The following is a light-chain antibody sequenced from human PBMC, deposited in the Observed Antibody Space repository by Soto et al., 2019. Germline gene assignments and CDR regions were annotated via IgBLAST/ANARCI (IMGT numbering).Light chain of an antibody. CDR1: QSVLYSSNNKNY. CDR2: WAS. V-gene: IGKV4-1*01. Sequence: DIVMTQSPDSLAVSLGERATINCKSSQSVLYSSNNKNYLAWYQQKPGQPPKLLIYWASTRESGVPDRFSGGGSGTDLTLTISSLQAEDVAVYSCQQYYSTPPLTFGGGTKLEIK. CDR3: QQYYSTPPLT. J-gene: IGKJ4*01.